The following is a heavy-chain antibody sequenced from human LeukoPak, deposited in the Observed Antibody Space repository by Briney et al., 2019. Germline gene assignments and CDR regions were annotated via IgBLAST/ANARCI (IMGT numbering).Heavy chain of an antibody. CDR1: GFTFSSYA. CDR2: ISGSGGST. Sequence: PGGSLRLSCAASGFTFSSYAMSWVRQAPGKGLEWVSAISGSGGSTYYADSVKGRFTISRDNSKNTLYLQMNSLRAEDTAVYYCAKDLNWNYGPRYFDLWGRGTLVTVSS. J-gene: IGHJ2*01. D-gene: IGHD1-7*01. CDR3: AKDLNWNYGPRYFDL. V-gene: IGHV3-23*01.